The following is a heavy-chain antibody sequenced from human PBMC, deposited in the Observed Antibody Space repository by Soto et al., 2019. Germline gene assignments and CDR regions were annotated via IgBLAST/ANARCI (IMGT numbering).Heavy chain of an antibody. CDR1: GFTFIGSA. V-gene: IGHV3-73*01. Sequence: EVQLVESGGGLATPGGSLNCSCAAPGFTFIGSALHWVRQASGKGLEGVGGLRSKGNNDATAYAASVKDRFTISRDDSKNLAYLQMNSLKTEDTGVYYCARLVEQGSGWYYFDFWGQGALVTVSS. CDR2: LRSKGNNDAT. CDR3: ARLVEQGSGWYYFDF. J-gene: IGHJ4*02. D-gene: IGHD6-19*01.